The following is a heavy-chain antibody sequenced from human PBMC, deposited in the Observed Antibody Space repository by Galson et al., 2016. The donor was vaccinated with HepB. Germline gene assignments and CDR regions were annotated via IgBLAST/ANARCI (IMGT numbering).Heavy chain of an antibody. J-gene: IGHJ5*01. CDR1: GFTFTSYA. Sequence: SLRLSCAASGFTFTSYAMSWVRQAPGKGLEWLSSVSGSGGSTCYADSVRGRFNISRDSSENTLYLRMNTLRGDDTALYYCAKAGYNSHERNNWFDSWGQGTLVTVSS. D-gene: IGHD1-20*01. V-gene: IGHV3-23*01. CDR2: VSGSGGST. CDR3: AKAGYNSHERNNWFDS.